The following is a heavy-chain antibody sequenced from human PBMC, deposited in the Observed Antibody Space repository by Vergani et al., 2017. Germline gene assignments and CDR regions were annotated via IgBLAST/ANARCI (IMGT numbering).Heavy chain of an antibody. D-gene: IGHD5-18*01. CDR2: ISAYNGNT. CDR3: ARGGYSYGYSDGVFFY. V-gene: IGHV1-18*01. CDR1: GGTFSSYG. J-gene: IGHJ4*02. Sequence: QVQLVQSGAEVKKPGSSVKVSCKASGGTFSSYGISWVRQAPGQGLEWMGWISAYNGNTNYAQKLQGRVPMTTDTSTSTAYMELRSLRSDDTAVSYCARGGYSYGYSDGVFFYWGQGTLVTVSS.